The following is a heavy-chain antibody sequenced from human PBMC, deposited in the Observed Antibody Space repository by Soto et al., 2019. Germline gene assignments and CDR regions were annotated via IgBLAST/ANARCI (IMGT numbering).Heavy chain of an antibody. CDR1: GFTFCSYS. V-gene: IGHV3-64*01. J-gene: IGHJ5*02. CDR3: GGYSGDGIWS. CDR2: ISSNGGTT. Sequence: EEQLVESGGGLVQPGGSLRLSYAASGFTFCSYSMHWVRQAPGKGLEYVSAISSNGGTTSYANSVKGRFTISRDNSKNMLYLQMGSLRAEDMAVYYCGGYSGDGIWSWGQGTLVTVSS. D-gene: IGHD1-26*01.